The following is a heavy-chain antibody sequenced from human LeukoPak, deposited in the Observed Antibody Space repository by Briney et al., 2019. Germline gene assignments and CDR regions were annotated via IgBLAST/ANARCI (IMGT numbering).Heavy chain of an antibody. J-gene: IGHJ4*02. V-gene: IGHV3-48*03. CDR2: IRSDNTV. D-gene: IGHD3-10*01. Sequence: PGGSLRLSCAASGFSVGSSEMDWVRQAPGKGLEWVSYIRSDNTVLYADSVKGRFTISSDRATNSLFLQMNSLRAEDTAVYYCAKDRVAYGSGSWNFDYWGQGTLVTVSS. CDR3: AKDRVAYGSGSWNFDY. CDR1: GFSVGSSE.